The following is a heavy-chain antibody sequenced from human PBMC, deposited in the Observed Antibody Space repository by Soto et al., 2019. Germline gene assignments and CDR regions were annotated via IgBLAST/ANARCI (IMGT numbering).Heavy chain of an antibody. V-gene: IGHV4-30-4*02. CDR3: ARSTXSSGWRFDS. Sequence: SETLSLTCTVSGGSISSGDYYWSWIRQPPGKGLEWIGYIYPSGNTYFNPSLASRVTISLDTSKNQFSLNLSSVTAADTAVYYCARSTXSSGWRFDSWGQGTQVTVSS. D-gene: IGHD6-19*01. CDR2: IYPSGNT. J-gene: IGHJ4*02. CDR1: GGSISSGDYY.